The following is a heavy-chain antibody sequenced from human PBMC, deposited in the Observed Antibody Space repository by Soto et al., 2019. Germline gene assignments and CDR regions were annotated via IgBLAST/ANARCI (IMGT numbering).Heavy chain of an antibody. CDR3: ARASNTIQLWPFDY. Sequence: QVQLVQSGAEVKKPGSSVKVSCKASGGTFSSYAISWVRQAPGQGLEWMGGIIPIFGTANYAQKFQGRVTDSADESTSTGLKGLRNLRSEDTAVYYCARASNTIQLWPFDYWGQGTLVTVSS. D-gene: IGHD5-18*01. J-gene: IGHJ4*02. CDR1: GGTFSSYA. V-gene: IGHV1-69*01. CDR2: IIPIFGTA.